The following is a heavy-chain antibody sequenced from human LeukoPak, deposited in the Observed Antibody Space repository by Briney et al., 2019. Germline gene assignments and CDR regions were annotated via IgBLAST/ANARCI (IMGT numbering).Heavy chain of an antibody. D-gene: IGHD2/OR15-2a*01. CDR3: AKDGVSPGLYYYYGMDA. CDR2: ISWNSGSI. Sequence: TGGSLRLSCAASGFTFDDYAMHWVRQAPGKGLEWVSGISWNSGSIGYADSVKGRFTISRDNAKNSLYLQMNSLRAEDTALYYCAKDGVSPGLYYYYGMDAWGQGTTVTVSS. V-gene: IGHV3-9*01. J-gene: IGHJ6*02. CDR1: GFTFDDYA.